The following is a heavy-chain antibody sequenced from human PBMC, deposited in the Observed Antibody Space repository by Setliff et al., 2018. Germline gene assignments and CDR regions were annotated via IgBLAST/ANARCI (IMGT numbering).Heavy chain of an antibody. CDR2: IYYSGST. V-gene: IGHV4-59*11. J-gene: IGHJ3*02. CDR3: ASLTLRGYSYGYEAFDI. CDR1: GGSISSHY. Sequence: PSETLSLTCTVSGGSISSHYWSWIRQPPGKGLEWIGSIYYSGSTNYNPSLKSRVTISVDTSMNQFSLKLSSVTAADTAVYYCASLTLRGYSYGYEAFDIWGQGTMVTVSS. D-gene: IGHD5-18*01.